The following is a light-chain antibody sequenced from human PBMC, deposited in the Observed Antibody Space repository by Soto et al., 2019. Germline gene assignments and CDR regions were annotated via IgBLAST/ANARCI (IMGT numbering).Light chain of an antibody. J-gene: IGLJ1*01. Sequence: QSALTQPRSVSGSPGQSVTISCTGTRSDIGAYNYVSWYQQHPGKAPKFIIYDVGKWPSGVPDRFSGSKSDNTASLIISGLQAEDEADYFCCSYAGTYSYVFGTGTKLTVL. CDR1: RSDIGAYNY. CDR3: CSYAGTYSYV. CDR2: DVG. V-gene: IGLV2-11*01.